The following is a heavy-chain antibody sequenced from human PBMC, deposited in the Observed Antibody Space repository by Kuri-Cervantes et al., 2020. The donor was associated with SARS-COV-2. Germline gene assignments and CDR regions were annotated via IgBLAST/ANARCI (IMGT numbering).Heavy chain of an antibody. V-gene: IGHV3-21*01. D-gene: IGHD3-9*01. CDR1: GFTFSSYS. Sequence: ETLSLTCAASGFTFSSYSMNWVRQAPGKGLEWVSSISSSSSYIYYADSVKGRFTISRDNAKNSLYLQMNSLRAEDTAVYYCARDLGILTGYYSHYYYYYGMDVWDQGTTVTVSS. CDR3: ARDLGILTGYYSHYYYYYGMDV. J-gene: IGHJ6*02. CDR2: ISSSSSYI.